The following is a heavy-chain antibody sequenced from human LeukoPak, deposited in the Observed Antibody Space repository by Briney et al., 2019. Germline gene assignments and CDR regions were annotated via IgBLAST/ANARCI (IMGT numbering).Heavy chain of an antibody. CDR3: ARGVVVAASPDYFDY. Sequence: PSETLSLTCTVSGGSVSSGSYYWSWIRQPPGKGLEWIGYIYYSGSTNYNPSLKSRVTMSVDTSKNQFSLKLSSVTAADTAVYYCARGVVVAASPDYFDYWGQGTLVTVSS. D-gene: IGHD2-15*01. V-gene: IGHV4-61*01. CDR1: GGSVSSGSYY. J-gene: IGHJ4*02. CDR2: IYYSGST.